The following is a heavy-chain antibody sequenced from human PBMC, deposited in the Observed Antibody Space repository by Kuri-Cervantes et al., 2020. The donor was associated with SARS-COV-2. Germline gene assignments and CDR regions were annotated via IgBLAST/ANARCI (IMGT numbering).Heavy chain of an antibody. Sequence: GESLKISCAASGFTFSSYAMHWVRQAPGKGLEWVAVISYDGSNKYYADSVKGRFTISRDNSKNTPCLQMNSLRAEDTAVYYCAGELGNYFDYWGQGTLVTVSS. CDR3: AGELGNYFDY. V-gene: IGHV3-30-3*01. D-gene: IGHD7-27*01. J-gene: IGHJ4*02. CDR1: GFTFSSYA. CDR2: ISYDGSNK.